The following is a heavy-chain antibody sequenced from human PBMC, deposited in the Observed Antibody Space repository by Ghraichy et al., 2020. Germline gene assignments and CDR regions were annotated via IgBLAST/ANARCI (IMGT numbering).Heavy chain of an antibody. V-gene: IGHV1-69*13. CDR1: GGTFSSYA. CDR2: IIPIFGTA. D-gene: IGHD6-13*01. J-gene: IGHJ6*02. CDR3: ARDLAAAGSYYYYYYGMDV. Sequence: SVKVSCKASGGTFSSYAISWVRQAPGQGLEWMGGIIPIFGTANYAQKFQGRVTITADESTSTAYMELSSLRSEDTAVYYCARDLAAAGSYYYYYYGMDVWGQGTTVTVS.